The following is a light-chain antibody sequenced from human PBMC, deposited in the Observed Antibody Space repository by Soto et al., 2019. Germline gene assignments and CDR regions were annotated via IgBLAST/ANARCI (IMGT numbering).Light chain of an antibody. CDR3: QSDDSSLGGSVV. CDR2: GNS. Sequence: QSVLTQPPSVSGAPGQRVTISCTGSSSNIGAGYDVHWYQQHPGTAPKLLIYGNSNRPSGVPDRFSGSKSGTSASLAITGLQAEDDADYYCQSDDSSLGGSVVFGGGTQLTVL. CDR1: SSNIGAGYD. V-gene: IGLV1-40*01. J-gene: IGLJ2*01.